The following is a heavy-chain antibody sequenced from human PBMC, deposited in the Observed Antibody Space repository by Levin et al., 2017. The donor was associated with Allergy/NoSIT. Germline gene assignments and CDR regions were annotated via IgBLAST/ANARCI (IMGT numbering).Heavy chain of an antibody. Sequence: PGASVKVSCKTSGYTFASYDINWVRQATGQGLEWMGWMNPNSGNTGYAQSFQGRVIMTRNTSISTAYMELSSLRSDDTAMYYCARGLDCSGTSCYNNWFDPWGQGTLVTVSS. D-gene: IGHD2-2*01. J-gene: IGHJ5*02. CDR3: ARGLDCSGTSCYNNWFDP. CDR1: GYTFASYD. CDR2: MNPNSGNT. V-gene: IGHV1-8*01.